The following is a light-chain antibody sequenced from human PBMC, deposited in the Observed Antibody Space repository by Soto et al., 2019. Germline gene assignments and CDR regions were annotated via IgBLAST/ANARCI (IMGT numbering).Light chain of an antibody. V-gene: IGLV2-23*02. CDR1: SSDLGSYNL. CDR3: CSYAGSSTSWV. Sequence: QSALTHPASVSGSPGQSLTISCTGTSSDLGSYNLVSWYQQHPGKAPKLMIYEVNKRPSGVSNRFSASKSGNTASLTISGLQAEDEADYYCCSYAGSSTSWVFGGGTKLTVL. CDR2: EVN. J-gene: IGLJ3*02.